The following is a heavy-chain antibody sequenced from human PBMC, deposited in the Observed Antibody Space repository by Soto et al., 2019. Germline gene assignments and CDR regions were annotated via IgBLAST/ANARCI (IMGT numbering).Heavy chain of an antibody. CDR2: IYYSGST. V-gene: IGHV4-4*02. J-gene: IGHJ4*02. CDR3: ARGVTYFDY. CDR1: GGSISSSNW. Sequence: QVQLQESGPGLVKPSGTLSLTCAVSGGSISSSNWWSWVRQPPGKGLEWIGEIYYSGSTYYNPSLKSRVTISVDTSKNQFSLKLSSVTAADTAVYYCARGVTYFDYWGQGTLVTVSS. D-gene: IGHD2-21*02.